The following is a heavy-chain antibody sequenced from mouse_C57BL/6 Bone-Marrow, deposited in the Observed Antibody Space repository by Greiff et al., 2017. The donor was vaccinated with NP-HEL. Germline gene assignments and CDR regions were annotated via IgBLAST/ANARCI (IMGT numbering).Heavy chain of an antibody. CDR1: GYSFTGYY. J-gene: IGHJ2*01. CDR2: INPSTGGT. CDR3: ARRVSLTTVDYFDY. V-gene: IGHV1-42*01. Sequence: EVKLMESGPELVKPGASVKISCKASGYSFTGYYMNWVKQSPEKSLEWIGEINPSTGGTTYNQKFKAKATLTVDKSSSTAYMQLKSLTSEDSAVYYCARRVSLTTVDYFDYWGQGTTLTVSS. D-gene: IGHD1-1*01.